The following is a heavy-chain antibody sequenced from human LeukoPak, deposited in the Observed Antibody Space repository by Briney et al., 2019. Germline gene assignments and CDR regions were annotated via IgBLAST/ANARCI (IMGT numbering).Heavy chain of an antibody. V-gene: IGHV3-30-3*01. CDR2: ISYDGSNK. J-gene: IGHJ4*02. CDR1: GFTFSSYA. CDR3: ARDPGARAGYFDY. D-gene: IGHD3-10*01. Sequence: VQPGRSLRLSCAASGFTFSSYAMHWVRQAPGKGLEWVAVISYDGSNKYYADSVKGRFTISRDNSKNTLYLQMNSLRAEDTAVYYCARDPGARAGYFDYWGQGTLVTVSS.